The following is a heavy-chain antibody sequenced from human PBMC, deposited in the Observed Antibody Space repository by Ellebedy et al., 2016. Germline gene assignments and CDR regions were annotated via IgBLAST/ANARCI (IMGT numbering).Heavy chain of an antibody. CDR1: GGTFSSYA. J-gene: IGHJ2*01. V-gene: IGHV1-69*13. CDR2: IIPIFGTA. D-gene: IGHD5-18*01. Sequence: SVKVSCXASGGTFSSYAISWVRQAPGQGLEWMGGIIPIFGTANYAQKFQGRVTITADESTSTAYMELSSLRSEDTAVYYCARAPALVINWYFDLWGRGTLVTVSS. CDR3: ARAPALVINWYFDL.